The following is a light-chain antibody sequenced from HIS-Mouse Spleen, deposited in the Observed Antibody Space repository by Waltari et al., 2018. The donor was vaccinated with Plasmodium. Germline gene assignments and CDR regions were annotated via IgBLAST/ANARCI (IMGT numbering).Light chain of an antibody. CDR2: YYSDSDK. J-gene: IGLJ3*02. Sequence: QPVLTQPPSSSASPGESARLTCTLPSDINVGSSNIYWYQPKPGSPPRYLLYYYSDSDKGQGSGVPSRFAGSKDAAANTGILLISGLQSEDEADYYCMIWLSNASGVFGGGTKLTVL. CDR1: SDINVGSSN. CDR3: MIWLSNASGV. V-gene: IGLV5-37*01.